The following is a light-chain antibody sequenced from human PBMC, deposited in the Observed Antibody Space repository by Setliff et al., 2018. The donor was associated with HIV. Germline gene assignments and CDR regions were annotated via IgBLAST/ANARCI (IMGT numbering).Light chain of an antibody. Sequence: QSALTQPASVSGSPGQSITISCSGTISDIGSYNYVSWYQQHPGKAPKLMIYDVSNRPSGVSNRFSGSKSGNTASLTISGLQAEDEADYYCSSYTSSSILYVFGTGTKVTV. J-gene: IGLJ1*01. V-gene: IGLV2-14*03. CDR1: ISDIGSYNY. CDR3: SSYTSSSILYV. CDR2: DVS.